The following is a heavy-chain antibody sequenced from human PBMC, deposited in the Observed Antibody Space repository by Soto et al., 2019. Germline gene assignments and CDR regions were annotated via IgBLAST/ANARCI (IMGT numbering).Heavy chain of an antibody. CDR2: INPNSGGT. J-gene: IGHJ6*02. CDR3: ARVRDCSGGSCYPGGMDV. CDR1: GYTFTGYY. Sequence: GASVKVSCKASGYTFTGYYMHWVRQAPGQGLEWMGWINPNSGGTNYAQKFQGWVTMTRDTSISTAYMELSRLRSDDTAVYYGARVRDCSGGSCYPGGMDVWGQGTTVTAP. V-gene: IGHV1-2*04. D-gene: IGHD2-15*01.